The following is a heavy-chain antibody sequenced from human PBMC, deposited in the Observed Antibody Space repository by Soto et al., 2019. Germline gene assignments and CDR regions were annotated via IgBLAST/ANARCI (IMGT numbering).Heavy chain of an antibody. J-gene: IGHJ6*02. Sequence: QVQLVQSGAEVKKPGSSVKVSCKASGGTFSSYAISWVRQAPGQGLEWMGGIIPIFGTANYAQKFQGRVTITADESTSTAYMELSSLRSEDTAVYYCVRGQQWLAREYYYYGMDVWGQGTTVTVSS. CDR3: VRGQQWLAREYYYYGMDV. CDR1: GGTFSSYA. CDR2: IIPIFGTA. V-gene: IGHV1-69*01. D-gene: IGHD6-19*01.